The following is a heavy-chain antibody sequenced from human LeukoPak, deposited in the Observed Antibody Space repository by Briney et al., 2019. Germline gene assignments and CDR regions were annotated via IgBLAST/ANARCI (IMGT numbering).Heavy chain of an antibody. CDR1: GYSINSGYH. J-gene: IGHJ4*02. CDR3: ARHYLYDTSGDGTYYFDY. Sequence: SETLSLTCIVSGYSINSGYHWGWIRQPPGKGLEWIGSIYHSGSTYYNPSLKSRVTISIDTSKNQFSLKLSSVTAAETAVYYCARHYLYDTSGDGTYYFDYWGQGTLVTVSS. CDR2: IYHSGST. V-gene: IGHV4-38-2*02. D-gene: IGHD3-22*01.